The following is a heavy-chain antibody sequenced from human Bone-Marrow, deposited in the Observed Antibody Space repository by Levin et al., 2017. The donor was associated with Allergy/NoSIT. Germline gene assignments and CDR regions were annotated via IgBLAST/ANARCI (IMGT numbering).Heavy chain of an antibody. CDR3: ARHIVVVPAAIDY. V-gene: IGHV1-18*01. Sequence: GESLKISCKASGYTFTSYGISWVRQAPGQGLEWMGWISAYNGNTNYAQKLQGRVTMTTDTSTSTAYMELRSLRSDDTAVYYCARHIVVVPAAIDYWGQGTLVTVSS. CDR1: GYTFTSYG. D-gene: IGHD2-2*01. J-gene: IGHJ4*02. CDR2: ISAYNGNT.